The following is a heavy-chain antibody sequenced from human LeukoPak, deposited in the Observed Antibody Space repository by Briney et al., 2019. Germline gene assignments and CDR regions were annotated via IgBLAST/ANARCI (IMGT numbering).Heavy chain of an antibody. CDR3: ARDATPGYYDFWSGRNWFDP. CDR2: INPSGGRT. D-gene: IGHD3-3*01. Sequence: ASVKVSCKASGYTFTSYYMHWVRQAPGQGLEWMGIINPSGGRTSYAQKFQGRVTMTRDMSTSTVYMELSSLRSEDTAVYYCARDATPGYYDFWSGRNWFDPWGQGTLVTVSS. J-gene: IGHJ5*02. CDR1: GYTFTSYY. V-gene: IGHV1-46*01.